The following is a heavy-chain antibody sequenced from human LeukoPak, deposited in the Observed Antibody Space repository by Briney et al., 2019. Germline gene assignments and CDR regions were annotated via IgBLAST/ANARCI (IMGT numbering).Heavy chain of an antibody. CDR1: GGSISSYY. CDR3: ARGRIVVYYFGY. D-gene: IGHD3-22*01. Sequence: SETLSLTCTVSGGSISSYYWSWIRQPPGKGLEWIGYIYYSGSTNYNPSLKSRVTISVDTSKNQFSLKLSSVTAADTAVYYCARGRIVVYYFGYWGQGTLVTVSS. CDR2: IYYSGST. J-gene: IGHJ4*02. V-gene: IGHV4-59*08.